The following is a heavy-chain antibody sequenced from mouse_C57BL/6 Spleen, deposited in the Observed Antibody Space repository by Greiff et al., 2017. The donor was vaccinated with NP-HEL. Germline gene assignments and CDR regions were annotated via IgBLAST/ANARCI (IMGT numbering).Heavy chain of an antibody. J-gene: IGHJ2*01. CDR1: GYTFTSYG. CDR3: ARGEGKPYFDY. D-gene: IGHD2-1*01. V-gene: IGHV1-81*01. CDR2: IYPRSGNT. Sequence: QVQLKESGAELARPGASVKLSCKASGYTFTSYGISWVKQRTGQGLEWIGEIYPRSGNTYYNEKFKGKATLTADKSSSTAYMELRSLTSEDSAVYFCARGEGKPYFDYWGQGTTLTVSS.